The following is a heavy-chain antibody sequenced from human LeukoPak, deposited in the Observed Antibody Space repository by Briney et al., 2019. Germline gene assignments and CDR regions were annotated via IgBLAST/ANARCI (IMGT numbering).Heavy chain of an antibody. CDR2: IYSGGRT. Sequence: PGGSLRLSCAASGFTVSNNYMNWVRQAPGKGLEWVSLIYSGGRTYYADSVKGRFTIFRDDSKNTLYLQMNSLRAEDTAVYYCAKRGAARMDYFDYWGQGTLVTVSS. J-gene: IGHJ4*02. CDR1: GFTVSNNY. CDR3: AKRGAARMDYFDY. V-gene: IGHV3-66*04. D-gene: IGHD6-25*01.